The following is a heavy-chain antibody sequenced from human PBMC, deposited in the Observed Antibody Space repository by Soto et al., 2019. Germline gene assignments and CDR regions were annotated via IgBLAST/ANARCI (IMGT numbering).Heavy chain of an antibody. CDR3: ARQKGYTMVRGVIFAFDI. CDR1: GESFSNSY. CDR2: IHRSGST. J-gene: IGHJ3*02. V-gene: IGHV4-34*01. Sequence: SETLSLTCAVYGESFSNSYWSWIRQPPGKGLEWIGEIHRSGSTNYSPSLKSRVTISVDTSKNQFSLKLSSVTAADTAVYYCARQKGYTMVRGVIFAFDIWGQGTMVTVSS. D-gene: IGHD3-10*01.